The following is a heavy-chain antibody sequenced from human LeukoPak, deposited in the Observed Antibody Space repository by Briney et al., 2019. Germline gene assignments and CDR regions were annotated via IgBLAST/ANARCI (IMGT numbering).Heavy chain of an antibody. J-gene: IGHJ4*02. CDR2: IRSNTYGGAT. D-gene: IGHD1-14*01. CDR3: TRGDRQSRTSVYYFDY. CDR1: EFTFSDYV. Sequence: GGSLRLSCTASEFTFSDYVMSWVRQAPGKGPEWVGFIRSNTYGGATEYAASVKGRFTISRDDSKSIAYLQMNSLKTEDTAVYYCTRGDRQSRTSVYYFDYWGQGTLVTVSS. V-gene: IGHV3-49*04.